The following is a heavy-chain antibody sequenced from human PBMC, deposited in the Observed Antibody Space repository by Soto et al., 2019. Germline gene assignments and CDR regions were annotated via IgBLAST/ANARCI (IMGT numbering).Heavy chain of an antibody. Sequence: KVSCKASGDTFTGDYMHWVRQDTGQGLEWMGWINTNTGGTNYAQKFQGCVTMTRDMSLSTAYMEMRSLRSDDTAVYYCARGHYRTSSGNWLDPRGQGTLVTLSS. CDR3: ARGHYRTSSGNWLDP. CDR2: INTNTGGT. D-gene: IGHD6-6*01. V-gene: IGHV1-2*04. CDR1: GDTFTGDY. J-gene: IGHJ5*02.